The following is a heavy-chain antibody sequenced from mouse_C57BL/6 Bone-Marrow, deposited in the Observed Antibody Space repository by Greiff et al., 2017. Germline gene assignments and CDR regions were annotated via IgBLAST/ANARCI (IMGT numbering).Heavy chain of an antibody. Sequence: QVQLKQSGAELARPGASVKLSCKASGYTFTSYGISWVKQRTGQGLEWIGEIYPRSGNTYYNEKFKGKATLTADKSSSTAYMELRSLTSEDSAVYFCARSYMITTRAMDYWGQGTSVTVSS. V-gene: IGHV1-81*01. CDR1: GYTFTSYG. J-gene: IGHJ4*01. CDR2: IYPRSGNT. CDR3: ARSYMITTRAMDY. D-gene: IGHD2-4*01.